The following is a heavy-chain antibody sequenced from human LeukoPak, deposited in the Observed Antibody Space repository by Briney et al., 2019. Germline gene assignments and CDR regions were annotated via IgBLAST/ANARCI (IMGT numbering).Heavy chain of an antibody. Sequence: GGSLRLSCAASGFTFSNAWMSWVRQAPGKGLEWVGRIKSKTDGGTTDYAAPVKGRFTISRDDSKNTLYLQMNSLKTEDTAVYYCTTAPAYCGGDCYSSYYYYYGMDVWGQGTTVTVSS. CDR3: TTAPAYCGGDCYSSYYYYYGMDV. V-gene: IGHV3-15*01. CDR2: IKSKTDGGTT. J-gene: IGHJ6*02. CDR1: GFTFSNAW. D-gene: IGHD2-21*02.